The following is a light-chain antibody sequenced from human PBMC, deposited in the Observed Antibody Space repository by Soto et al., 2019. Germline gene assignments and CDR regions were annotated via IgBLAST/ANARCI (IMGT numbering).Light chain of an antibody. CDR3: SSYTDSNTVL. V-gene: IGLV2-14*01. Sequence: QSALTQPASVSGSPGQSITISCTGTSSDVGAYNYFSWYQHHPGKAPKLIIYEVPNRPSGVSNRFSGAKSGNTASLTISGHHAEDEADYYCSSYTDSNTVLFGGGTQLTVL. J-gene: IGLJ2*01. CDR1: SSDVGAYNY. CDR2: EVP.